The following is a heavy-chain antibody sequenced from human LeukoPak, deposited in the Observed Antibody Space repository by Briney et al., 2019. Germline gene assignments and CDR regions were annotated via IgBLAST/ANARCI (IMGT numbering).Heavy chain of an antibody. CDR2: MNPNSGNT. D-gene: IGHD4-11*01. CDR1: GYTFTSYD. V-gene: IGHV1-8*03. Sequence: ASVKVSCKASGYTFTSYDINWVRQATGQGLEWMGWMNPNSGNTGYAQKFQGRVTITKNSSISPAYMELSSLRSEDTAVYYCARGERDDYSKNFDYWGQGTLVTVSS. J-gene: IGHJ4*02. CDR3: ARGERDDYSKNFDY.